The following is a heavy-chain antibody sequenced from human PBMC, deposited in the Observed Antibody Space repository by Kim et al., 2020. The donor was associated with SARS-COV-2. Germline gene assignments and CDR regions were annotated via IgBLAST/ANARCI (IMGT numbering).Heavy chain of an antibody. Sequence: SETLSLTCAVYGGSFSGYYWSWIRQPPGKGLEWIGEINHSGSTNYNPSLKSRVTISVDTSKNQFSLKLSSVTAADTAVYYCARGDAFDIWGQGTMVTVSS. J-gene: IGHJ3*02. V-gene: IGHV4-34*01. CDR1: GGSFSGYY. CDR3: ARGDAFDI. CDR2: INHSGST.